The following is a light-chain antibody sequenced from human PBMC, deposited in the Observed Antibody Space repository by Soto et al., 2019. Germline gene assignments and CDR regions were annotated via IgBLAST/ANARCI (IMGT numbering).Light chain of an antibody. CDR1: QSVSSN. J-gene: IGKJ2*01. CDR2: AAS. CDR3: QHRDNWSYI. V-gene: IGKV3-11*01. Sequence: EIVMTQSPATLSVSPGERATLSCRASQSVSSNLAWYQQKPGQAPQVLIYAASNRDTGIPARFSGSGSGTDYTLTISSLEAEDFAVYYCQHRDNWSYIFGQGTKV.